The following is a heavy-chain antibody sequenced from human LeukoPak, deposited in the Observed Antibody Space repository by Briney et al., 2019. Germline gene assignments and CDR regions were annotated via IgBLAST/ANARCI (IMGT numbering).Heavy chain of an antibody. V-gene: IGHV1-18*01. CDR1: GYTFTSYA. J-gene: IGHJ5*02. CDR3: ARDSITMVRGVIGGWFDP. CDR2: ICAYNGNT. D-gene: IGHD3-10*01. Sequence: ASVKVSCTASGYTFTSYAMNWVREAPGQGLEWLGWICAYNGNTNYAQKLQGRVTMTTDTSTSTAYMELRSLRSDDTAVYYCARDSITMVRGVIGGWFDPWGQGTLVTVSS.